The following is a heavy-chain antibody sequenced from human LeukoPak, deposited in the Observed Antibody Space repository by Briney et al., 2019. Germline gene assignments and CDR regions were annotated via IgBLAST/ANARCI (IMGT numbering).Heavy chain of an antibody. V-gene: IGHV4-34*01. D-gene: IGHD3-16*01. CDR3: ARGYVSFDY. CDR2: INHSGST. Sequence: SETLSLTCAVYGGSFSAYYWSWIRQPPGKGLEWMGEINHSGSTNYNPSLKSRATISVDTSKKQFSLKLSSLTAADTAVYYCARGYVSFDYWGQGTLVTVSS. CDR1: GGSFSAYY. J-gene: IGHJ4*02.